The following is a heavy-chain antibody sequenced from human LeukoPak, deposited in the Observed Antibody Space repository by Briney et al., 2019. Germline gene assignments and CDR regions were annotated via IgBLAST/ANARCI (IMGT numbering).Heavy chain of an antibody. V-gene: IGHV4-38-2*02. CDR2: IYHSGGT. CDR3: ARDLLYCSGGSCQDAFDI. D-gene: IGHD2-15*01. Sequence: SETLSLTCTVSGYSISSGYYWGWIRQPPGKGLEWIGSIYHSGGTYYNPSLKSRVTISVDTSKNQFSLKLSSVTAADTAVYYCARDLLYCSGGSCQDAFDIWGQGTMVTVSS. CDR1: GYSISSGYY. J-gene: IGHJ3*02.